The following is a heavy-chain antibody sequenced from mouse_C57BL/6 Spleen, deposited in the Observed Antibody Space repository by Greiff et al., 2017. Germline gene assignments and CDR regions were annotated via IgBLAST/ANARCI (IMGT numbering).Heavy chain of an antibody. Sequence: QVQLQQSGPELVKPGASVKFSCKASGYAFSSSWMNWVKQRPGKGLEWIGRIYPGDGDTNYNGKFKGKATLTADKSSSTAYMQLSSLTSEDSAVYFCARGGDDGLGFWGQGTLVTVSA. CDR3: ARGGDDGLGF. J-gene: IGHJ3*01. CDR2: IYPGDGDT. CDR1: GYAFSSSW. D-gene: IGHD3-1*01. V-gene: IGHV1-82*01.